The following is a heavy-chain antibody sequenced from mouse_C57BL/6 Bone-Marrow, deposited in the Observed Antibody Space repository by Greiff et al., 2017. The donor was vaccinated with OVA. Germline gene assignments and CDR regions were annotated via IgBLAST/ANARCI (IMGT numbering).Heavy chain of an antibody. J-gene: IGHJ4*01. CDR1: GYTFTNYW. D-gene: IGHD2-2*01. V-gene: IGHV1-63*01. CDR2: IYPGGGYT. Sequence: QVQLQQSGAELVRPGTSVKMSCKASGYTFTNYWIGWAKQRPGHGLEWIGDIYPGGGYTNYNEKFKGKATLTADKSSSTAYMQFSSLTSEDSAIYYCAKVTTDPYYYAMDYWGQGTSVTVSS. CDR3: AKVTTDPYYYAMDY.